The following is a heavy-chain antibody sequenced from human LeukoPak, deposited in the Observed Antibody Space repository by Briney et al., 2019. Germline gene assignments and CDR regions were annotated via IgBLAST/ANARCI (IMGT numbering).Heavy chain of an antibody. CDR2: MNPNSGNT. Sequence: ASVKVSCKASGYTFTSYDINWVRQATGQGLEWMGWMNPNSGNTGYAQKFQGRVTMTRNTSISTAYMELSSLGSEDTAVYYCARAVLRGVIKGYYFDYWGQGTLVTVSS. CDR1: GYTFTSYD. D-gene: IGHD3-10*01. V-gene: IGHV1-8*01. CDR3: ARAVLRGVIKGYYFDY. J-gene: IGHJ4*02.